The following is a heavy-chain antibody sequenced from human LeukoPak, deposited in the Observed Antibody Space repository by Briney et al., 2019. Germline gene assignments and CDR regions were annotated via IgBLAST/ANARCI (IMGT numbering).Heavy chain of an antibody. CDR1: GGSISSSSYY. CDR2: IYYSGST. Sequence: SETLSLTCTVSGGSISSSSYYWGWIRQPPGKGLEWIGSIYYSGSTYYNPSLKSRVTISVDTSKNQFSLKLNSVTPEDTAVYYCARGSGWFDYWGQGTLVTVSS. D-gene: IGHD6-19*01. V-gene: IGHV4-39*01. CDR3: ARGSGWFDY. J-gene: IGHJ4*02.